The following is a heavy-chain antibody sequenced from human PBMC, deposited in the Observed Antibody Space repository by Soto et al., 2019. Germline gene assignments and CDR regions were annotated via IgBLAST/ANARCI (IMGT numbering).Heavy chain of an antibody. J-gene: IGHJ4*02. CDR1: GSTFSSFA. V-gene: IGHV3-23*01. Sequence: PGGSLRLSCEASGSTFSSFAMSWVRQAPGKGLEWVSAISRSGGSTYYADSLKGRFTISRDNSKNTLYLQMNSVRAEDTAVYYCAKGSRPYCSGGSCYLRPGSGSVYFDYWGQGTLVTVSS. CDR2: ISRSGGST. CDR3: AKGSRPYCSGGSCYLRPGSGSVYFDY. D-gene: IGHD2-15*01.